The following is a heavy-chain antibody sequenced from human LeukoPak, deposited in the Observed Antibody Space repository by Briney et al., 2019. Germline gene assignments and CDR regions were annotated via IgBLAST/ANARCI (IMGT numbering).Heavy chain of an antibody. CDR1: GGSISSGSYY. D-gene: IGHD2-8*01. V-gene: IGHV4-61*02. CDR2: IYTSGST. CDR3: ARQKGVMGHAFDI. Sequence: SQTLSLTCTVSGGSISSGSYYWSWIRQPAGKGLEWIGRIYTSGSTNYNPSLKSRVTISVDTSKNQFSLKLSSVTAADTAVYYCARQKGVMGHAFDIWGQGTMVTVSS. J-gene: IGHJ3*02.